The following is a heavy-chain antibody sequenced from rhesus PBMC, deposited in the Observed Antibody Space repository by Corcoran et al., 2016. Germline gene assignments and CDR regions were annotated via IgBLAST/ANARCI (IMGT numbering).Heavy chain of an antibody. CDR2: SSYTGKTT. V-gene: IGHV3-136*01. CDR1: GFTFSSYD. CDR3: TRDIQYFDY. J-gene: IGHJ4*01. D-gene: IGHD1-44*01. Sequence: EVQLVESGGGLVQPGGSLRLSCAASGFTFSSYDMSWVRQAPGKGLEWVSYSSYTGKTTYYADSVKGRFTISRDNAKNSLSLQMSSLRAEDTAVYYCTRDIQYFDYWGQGVLVTVSS.